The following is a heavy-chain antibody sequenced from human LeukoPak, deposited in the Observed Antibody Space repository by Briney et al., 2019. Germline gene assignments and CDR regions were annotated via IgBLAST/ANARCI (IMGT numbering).Heavy chain of an antibody. CDR1: GYTFTSYG. CDR3: ARDVGGFLAADGPQEYFQH. J-gene: IGHJ1*01. CDR2: ISAYNGNT. Sequence: GASVKVSCKASGYTFTSYGISWVRQAPGQGLEWMGWISAYNGNTNYAQKLQGRVTMTTDTSTSTAYMELRSLRSDDTAVYYCARDVGGFLAADGPQEYFQHWGQGTLVTVSS. V-gene: IGHV1-18*01. D-gene: IGHD6-13*01.